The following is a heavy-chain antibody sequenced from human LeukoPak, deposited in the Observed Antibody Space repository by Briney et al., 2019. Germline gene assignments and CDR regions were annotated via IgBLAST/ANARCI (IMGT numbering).Heavy chain of an antibody. Sequence: SQTLSLTCAVSGGSISSGDYSWNWIRQPPGKGLEWIGHIYYSGSTNYNPSLKSRLTISVDTSKNQFSLKLSSVTAADTALYYCARDLRYYYGMDVWGQGTTVTVSS. CDR1: GGSISSGDYS. V-gene: IGHV4-30-4*07. CDR3: ARDLRYYYGMDV. CDR2: IYYSGST. J-gene: IGHJ6*02.